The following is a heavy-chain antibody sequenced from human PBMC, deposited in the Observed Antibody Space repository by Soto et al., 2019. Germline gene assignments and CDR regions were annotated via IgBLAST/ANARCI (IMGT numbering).Heavy chain of an antibody. D-gene: IGHD3-3*01. CDR3: ARETYYDFWSGESQDAFDI. Sequence: GGSLRLSCAASGFTFSSYSMNWVRQAPGKGLEWVSSISSSSSYIYYADSVKGRFTISRDNAKNSLYLQMNSLRAEDTAVYYCARETYYDFWSGESQDAFDIWGQGTIVTVSS. V-gene: IGHV3-21*01. CDR1: GFTFSSYS. J-gene: IGHJ3*02. CDR2: ISSSSSYI.